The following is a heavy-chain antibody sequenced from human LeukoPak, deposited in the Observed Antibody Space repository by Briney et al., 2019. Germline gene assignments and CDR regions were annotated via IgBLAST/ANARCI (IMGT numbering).Heavy chain of an antibody. CDR2: IFGGTTYKT. V-gene: IGHV3-23*01. J-gene: IGHJ4*02. Sequence: RGSLRLSCVASGFTFSKYTMSWVRQAPGKGLEWVSGIFGGTTYKTFYADSVKGRFTISRDNSKNTLYLQMNSLGAEDTAVYYCAKDLTPDGAWDIDYWGQGTVITVSS. CDR1: GFTFSKYT. D-gene: IGHD3-9*01. CDR3: AKDLTPDGAWDIDY.